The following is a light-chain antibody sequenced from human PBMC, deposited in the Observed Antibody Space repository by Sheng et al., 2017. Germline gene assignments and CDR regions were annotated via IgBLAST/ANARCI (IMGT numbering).Light chain of an antibody. J-gene: IGLJ2*01. V-gene: IGLV1-51*01. CDR1: SSNIGKNH. Sequence: QTVLTQPPSVSAAPGQKVTISCSGSSSNIGKNHYFLVPGSPRKGPQTPLFLTIMSDPQGFLTDSLPPSLARQPTLDITGLQTGDEADYYCGTWDSSLSSVVFGGGTKVTVL. CDR2: TI. CDR3: GTWDSSLSSVV.